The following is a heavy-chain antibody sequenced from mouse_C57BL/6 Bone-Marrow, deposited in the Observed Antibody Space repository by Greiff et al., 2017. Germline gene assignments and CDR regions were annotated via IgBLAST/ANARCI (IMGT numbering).Heavy chain of an antibody. D-gene: IGHD1-1*01. CDR1: GFTFSSYG. J-gene: IGHJ3*01. CDR2: ISSGGSYT. Sequence: EVKLLESGGDLVKPGGSLKLSCAASGFTFSSYGMSWVRQTPDKRLEWVATISSGGSYTYYPDSVKGRFTIARDNAKNTLYLQMSSLKSEDTAIYYGARQGDYYGSSPFAYWGQGTLVTVSA. CDR3: ARQGDYYGSSPFAY. V-gene: IGHV5-6*01.